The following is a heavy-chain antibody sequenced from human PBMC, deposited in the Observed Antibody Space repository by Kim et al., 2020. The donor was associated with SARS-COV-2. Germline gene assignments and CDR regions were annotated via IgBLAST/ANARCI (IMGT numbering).Heavy chain of an antibody. D-gene: IGHD2-15*01. Sequence: YYADAGKGRFTISRDNSKNTLHLQMNTLRAEDMAVYYCARGVTVVSSYCQYWGQGTLVTVSS. V-gene: IGHV3-30*01. CDR3: ARGVTVVSSYCQY. J-gene: IGHJ1*01.